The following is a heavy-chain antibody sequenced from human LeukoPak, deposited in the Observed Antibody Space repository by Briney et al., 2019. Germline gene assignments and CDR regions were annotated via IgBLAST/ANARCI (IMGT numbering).Heavy chain of an antibody. J-gene: IGHJ6*02. V-gene: IGHV3-13*01. D-gene: IGHD3-16*02. CDR2: IGTAGDT. CDR3: ARGSGDLLPIKFGGAFVSGMDV. CDR1: GFTFSSYD. Sequence: GGSLRLSCAASGFTFSSYDMHWVRQATGKGLEWVSAIGTAGDTYYPGSVKGRFTISRENAKNSLYLQMNSLRAEDTAVYYCARGSGDLLPIKFGGAFVSGMDVWGQGTTVTVSS.